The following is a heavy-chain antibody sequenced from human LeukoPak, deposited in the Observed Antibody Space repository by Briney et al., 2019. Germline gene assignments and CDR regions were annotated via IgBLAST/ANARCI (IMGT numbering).Heavy chain of an antibody. CDR2: VHYSGSA. V-gene: IGHV4-61*01. CDR1: GGSVRSDISH. CDR3: ANSGKTAVSGTTLDY. Sequence: PSETLSLTCSVSGGSVRSDISHWSWIRQPPGKGLEWIGYVHYSGSANYNPSLESRVTMSLDNSKNQFSLDLTSVTAADTAVYYCANSGKTAVSGTTLDYWGQGTLVTVFS. D-gene: IGHD6-19*01. J-gene: IGHJ4*02.